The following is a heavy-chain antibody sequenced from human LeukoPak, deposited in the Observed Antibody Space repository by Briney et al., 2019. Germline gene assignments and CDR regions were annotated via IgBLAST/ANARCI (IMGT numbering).Heavy chain of an antibody. CDR3: ARGGKDIVVVPPNY. CDR2: MNPNSGNT. D-gene: IGHD2-2*01. Sequence: ASVKVSCKASGYTFTSYDINWVRQATGQGLEWMGWMNPNSGNTGYAQKFQGRVTMTRDTSISTAYMELSRLRSDDTAVYYCARGGKDIVVVPPNYWGQGTLVTVSS. V-gene: IGHV1-8*01. J-gene: IGHJ4*02. CDR1: GYTFTSYD.